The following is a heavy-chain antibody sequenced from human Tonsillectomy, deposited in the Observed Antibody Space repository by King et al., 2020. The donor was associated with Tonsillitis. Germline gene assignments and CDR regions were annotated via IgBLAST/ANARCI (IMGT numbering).Heavy chain of an antibody. D-gene: IGHD4-23*01. CDR2: INPSGGST. CDR1: GYTFTSYY. J-gene: IGHJ5*02. CDR3: ARGGARPLILVVTRSLRRVSWFDP. Sequence: QLVQSGAEVKKPGASVKVSCKASGYTFTSYYMHWVRQAPGQGLEWMGIINPSGGSTSYAQKFQGRVTMTRDTSTSTVYMGLSSLRSEDTAVYYCARGGARPLILVVTRSLRRVSWFDPWGQGTLVTVSS. V-gene: IGHV1-46*01.